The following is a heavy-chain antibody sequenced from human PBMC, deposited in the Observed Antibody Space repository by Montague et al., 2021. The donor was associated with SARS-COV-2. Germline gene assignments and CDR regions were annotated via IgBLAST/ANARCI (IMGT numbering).Heavy chain of an antibody. J-gene: IGHJ3*02. CDR3: ARGTGPRSITLCGVIISGHVFDI. V-gene: IGHV4-34*01. CDR1: GGSFSGYY. Sequence: SETLSLTCAVYGGSFSGYYWSWIRQPPEKGLEWIGEINQSGRTNNNPSLKSRVIISVDTSKNQFSLKLSSVTAADTAVYYCARGTGPRSITLCGVIISGHVFDIWGQGTMVTVSS. CDR2: INQSGRT. D-gene: IGHD3-3*01.